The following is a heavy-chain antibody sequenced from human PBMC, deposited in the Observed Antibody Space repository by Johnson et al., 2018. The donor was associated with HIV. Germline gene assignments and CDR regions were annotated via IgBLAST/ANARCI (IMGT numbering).Heavy chain of an antibody. J-gene: IGHJ3*02. CDR3: ARAVCRGGRCYSHDAFDI. CDR1: GFTFSSYA. CDR2: IGTAGDK. Sequence: EVQLVESGGGLVQPGGSLRLSCAASGFTFSSYAMSWVRQAPGKGLEWVSAIGTAGDKYYPGSVKGRFTVSREDAKNSLYLQMNSLRAGDTAMYYCARAVCRGGRCYSHDAFDIWGQGTMVTVSS. D-gene: IGHD2-15*01. V-gene: IGHV3-13*01.